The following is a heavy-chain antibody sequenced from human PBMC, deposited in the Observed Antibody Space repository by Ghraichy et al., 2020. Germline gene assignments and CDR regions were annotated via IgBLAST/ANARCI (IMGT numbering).Heavy chain of an antibody. V-gene: IGHV3-7*01. CDR1: KFMFSSYW. CDR3: ARMTPTAPPCSLQDNYDFDS. J-gene: IGHJ4*02. CDR2: IKNDGSEQ. D-gene: IGHD5-24*01. Sequence: GGSLRLSCAASKFMFSSYWMRWVRQAPGKGLEWVARIKNDGSEQYYVDSVKGRFTISRDNAKKSLFVQMNSLSAEDTAIYYCARMTPTAPPCSLQDNYDFDSSCQGTLVTVS.